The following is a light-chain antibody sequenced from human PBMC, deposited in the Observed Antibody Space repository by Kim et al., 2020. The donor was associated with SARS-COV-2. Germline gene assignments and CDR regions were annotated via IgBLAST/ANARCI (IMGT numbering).Light chain of an antibody. J-gene: IGLJ2*01. CDR3: QTWDSSTAV. V-gene: IGLV3-1*01. CDR2: EDT. CDR1: KLGGKY. Sequence: SYELTQPPSVSVSPGQTASITCSGDKLGGKYAYWYQQKAGQSPVLVIYEDTKRPSGIPDRFSGSNSGNTATLTISGTQAMDEAHYYCQTWDSSTAVFGGGTQLTVL.